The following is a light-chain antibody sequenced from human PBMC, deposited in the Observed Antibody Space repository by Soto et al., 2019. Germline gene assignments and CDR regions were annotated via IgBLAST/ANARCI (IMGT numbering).Light chain of an antibody. CDR1: QSISTY. Sequence: QVPHSPSSLSASLRKSVNLSFQASQSISTYLNWDHQISGKASHLLIYDASRLQRRVPSWFSGSGGGKEITLSISSVQPEGLRASFCYQSYMVPITFGQGTRLAIK. CDR3: YQSYMVPIT. V-gene: IGKV1-39*01. CDR2: DAS. J-gene: IGKJ5*01.